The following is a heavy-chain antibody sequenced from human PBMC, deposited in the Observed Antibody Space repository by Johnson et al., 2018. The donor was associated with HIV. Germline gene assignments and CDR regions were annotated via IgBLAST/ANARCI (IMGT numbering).Heavy chain of an antibody. CDR2: IRYDGSNK. D-gene: IGHD6-13*01. J-gene: IGHJ3*02. CDR1: GFTFSSYG. V-gene: IGHV3-33*08. CDR3: ARERIAAAGLDAFDI. Sequence: QVLLVESGGGVVQPGRSLRLSCAASGFTFSSYGMHWVRQAPGKGLEWVAFIRYDGSNKYYADSVKGRFTISRDNSKNTLYLQMNSLRAEDTAVYYCARERIAAAGLDAFDIWGQGTMVTVSS.